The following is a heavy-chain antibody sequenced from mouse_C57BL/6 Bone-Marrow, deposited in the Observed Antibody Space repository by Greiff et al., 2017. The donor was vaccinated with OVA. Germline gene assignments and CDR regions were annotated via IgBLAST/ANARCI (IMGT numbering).Heavy chain of an antibody. D-gene: IGHD3-3*01. J-gene: IGHJ4*01. CDR3: ARQGGIDY. Sequence: VQLQQPGAELVMPGASVKLSCKASGYTFTSYWMHWVKQRPGQGLEWIGEIDPSDSYTNYNQKFKGKSTLTVDKSSSTAYMQLSSLTSEDSAVYYCARQGGIDYWGQGTSVTVSS. CDR1: GYTFTSYW. CDR2: IDPSDSYT. V-gene: IGHV1-69*01.